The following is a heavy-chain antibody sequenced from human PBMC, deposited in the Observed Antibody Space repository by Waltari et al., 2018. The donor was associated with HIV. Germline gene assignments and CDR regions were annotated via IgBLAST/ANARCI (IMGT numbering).Heavy chain of an antibody. CDR3: ARDLEVVGAHYYYYYGMDV. CDR2: TYYRSKWYN. CDR1: GDSVSSNSPA. Sequence: QVQLQQSGPGLVKPSQTLSLTCAISGDSVSSNSPAWNWIRQSPSRGLEWLGRTYYRSKWYNDYAVSVKSRITINPDTSKNQFSLQLNSVTPEDTAVYYCARDLEVVGAHYYYYYGMDVWGQGTTVTVSS. D-gene: IGHD1-26*01. J-gene: IGHJ6*02. V-gene: IGHV6-1*01.